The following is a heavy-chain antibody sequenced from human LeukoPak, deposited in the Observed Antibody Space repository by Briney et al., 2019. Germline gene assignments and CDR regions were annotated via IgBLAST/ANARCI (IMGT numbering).Heavy chain of an antibody. D-gene: IGHD6-19*01. CDR3: ARERLAVSGSNWFDP. Sequence: GGSLRLSCAASGFIFSSYALHWVRQAPGKGLEWGGVISYDGNNIYYADSVRGRFTLSRDNSKNTLYLQIHSLRAEDTAVYWCARERLAVSGSNWFDPWGQGTLVTVSS. J-gene: IGHJ5*02. CDR1: GFIFSSYA. V-gene: IGHV3-30*04. CDR2: ISYDGNNI.